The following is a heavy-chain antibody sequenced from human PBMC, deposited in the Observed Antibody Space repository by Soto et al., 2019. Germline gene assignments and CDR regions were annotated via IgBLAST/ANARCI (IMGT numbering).Heavy chain of an antibody. D-gene: IGHD3-3*01. J-gene: IGHJ5*02. V-gene: IGHV4-30-4*01. CDR3: ARAFSYYDFWSGSHQGWFDP. CDR1: GGSISSGDYY. Sequence: PSETLSLTCTVSGGSISSGDYYWSWIRQPPGKGLEWIGYIYYSGSTYYNPSLKSRVTISVDTSKNQFSLKLSSVTAADTAVYYCARAFSYYDFWSGSHQGWFDPWGQGTLVTVSS. CDR2: IYYSGST.